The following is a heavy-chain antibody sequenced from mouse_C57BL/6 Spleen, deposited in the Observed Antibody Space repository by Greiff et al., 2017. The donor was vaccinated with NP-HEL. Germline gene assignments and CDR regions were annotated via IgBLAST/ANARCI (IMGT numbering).Heavy chain of an antibody. V-gene: IGHV1-5*01. CDR3: TGYYDYDEGYFDV. D-gene: IGHD2-4*01. CDR2: IYPGNSDT. Sequence: EVQLQQSGTVLARPGASVKMSCKTSGYTFTSYWMHWVKQRPGQGLEWIGAIYPGNSDTSYNQKFKGKAKLTAVTSASTAYMELSSLTNEDSAVYYCTGYYDYDEGYFDVWGTGTTVTVSS. J-gene: IGHJ1*03. CDR1: GYTFTSYW.